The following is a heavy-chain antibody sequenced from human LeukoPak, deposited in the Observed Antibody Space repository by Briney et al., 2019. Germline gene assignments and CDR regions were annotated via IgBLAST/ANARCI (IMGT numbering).Heavy chain of an antibody. D-gene: IGHD2-21*01. CDR1: GFTVSSTH. CDR2: IYNRGDR. CDR3: ARDLGGERTAEF. Sequence: GGSLRLSCVASGFTVSSTHMSWYRQAPGKGLEWVSVIYNRGDRNYADSVKGRFTISRDNSKNTLYLQMDSLRAEDTAVYYCARDLGGERTAEFGGQGTLVTVSS. J-gene: IGHJ4*02. V-gene: IGHV3-53*01.